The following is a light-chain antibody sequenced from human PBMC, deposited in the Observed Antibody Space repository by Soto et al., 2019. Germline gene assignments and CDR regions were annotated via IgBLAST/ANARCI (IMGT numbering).Light chain of an antibody. V-gene: IGLV1-40*01. CDR3: QSYDNSLSGLYV. CDR1: SSNIGAGFD. Sequence: QSVLTQPPSVSGAPGQRVTISCTGSSSNIGAGFDVHWYQQLPGTAPKLLIYGNNNRPSGVPDRFSGSKSGTSASLAITGLQAEDEADYYCQSYDNSLSGLYVFGTGTKVT. CDR2: GNN. J-gene: IGLJ1*01.